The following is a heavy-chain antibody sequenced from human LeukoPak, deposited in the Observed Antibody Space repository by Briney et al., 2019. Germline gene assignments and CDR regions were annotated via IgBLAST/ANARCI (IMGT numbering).Heavy chain of an antibody. J-gene: IGHJ6*02. CDR1: GYTFTSYD. Sequence: GASVKVSCKASGYTFTSYDINWVRQATGQGLEWMGWMNPNSGNTGYAQKFQGRATMTRNTSISTAYMELSSLRSEDTAVYYCARDRRITIFGVGNGMDVWGQGTTVTVSS. CDR2: MNPNSGNT. CDR3: ARDRRITIFGVGNGMDV. V-gene: IGHV1-8*01. D-gene: IGHD3-3*01.